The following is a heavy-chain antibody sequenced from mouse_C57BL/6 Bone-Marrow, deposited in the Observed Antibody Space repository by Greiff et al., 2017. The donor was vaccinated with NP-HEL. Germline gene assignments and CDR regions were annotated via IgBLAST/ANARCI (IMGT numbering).Heavy chain of an antibody. CDR2: ISSGGSYT. J-gene: IGHJ4*01. CDR1: GFTFSSYG. V-gene: IGHV5-6*01. Sequence: EVKVVESGGDLVKPGGSLKLSCAASGFTFSSYGMSWVRQTPDKRLEWVATISSGGSYTYSPDSVKGRFTISRDHAKNTLYLQMSSLKSEDTAMHYCARHSPYYYGSSPYAMDYWGQGTSVTVSS. CDR3: ARHSPYYYGSSPYAMDY. D-gene: IGHD1-1*01.